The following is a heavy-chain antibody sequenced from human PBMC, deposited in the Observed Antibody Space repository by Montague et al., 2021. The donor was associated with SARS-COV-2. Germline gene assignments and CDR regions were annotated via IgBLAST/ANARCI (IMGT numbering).Heavy chain of an antibody. V-gene: IGHV2-5*02. Sequence: PALVKPTQTLTLTCTFSGFSLSTSGVGVGWIRQPPGKALEWLALIYWXDDKRYSPSLKSRLTITKDTSKNQVVLTMTNMDPVDTATYYRAHRRGEIFGPYFDYWGQGTLVTVSS. CDR1: GFSLSTSGVG. D-gene: IGHD3/OR15-3a*01. CDR3: AHRRGEIFGPYFDY. J-gene: IGHJ4*02. CDR2: IYWXDDK.